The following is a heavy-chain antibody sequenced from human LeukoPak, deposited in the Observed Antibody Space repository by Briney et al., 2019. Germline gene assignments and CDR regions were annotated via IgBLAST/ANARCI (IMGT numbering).Heavy chain of an antibody. V-gene: IGHV3-74*01. D-gene: IGHD1-20*01. CDR1: GFAYEDFA. Sequence: GGSLRLSCAASGFAYEDFAMNWVRQGPGKGLVWVSGVSSDGRITNYADFVKGRFTVSRDTAKNTLSLQMDSLRADDTAIYYCASSFRITGTTYYYWGQGTLVTVSS. CDR2: VSSDGRIT. CDR3: ASSFRITGTTYYY. J-gene: IGHJ4*02.